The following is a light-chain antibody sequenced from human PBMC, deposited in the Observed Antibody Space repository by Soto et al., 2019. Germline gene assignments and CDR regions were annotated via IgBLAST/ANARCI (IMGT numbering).Light chain of an antibody. V-gene: IGKV1-33*01. CDR1: QDISNY. Sequence: DIQMTQSPSSLSASVGDRVTITCQASQDISNYLNWYQQKPGKAPNLLSYDASNLETGVPSRFSGSGSGTHFTFTIRSLQPEDIATYYCQQYDNLPLTFGGGTKVEIK. J-gene: IGKJ4*01. CDR2: DAS. CDR3: QQYDNLPLT.